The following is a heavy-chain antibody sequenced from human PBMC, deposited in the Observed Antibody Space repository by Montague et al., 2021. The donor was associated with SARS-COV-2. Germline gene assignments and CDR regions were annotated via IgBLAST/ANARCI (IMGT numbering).Heavy chain of an antibody. CDR1: GGSINTYY. CDR2: IYYSGST. V-gene: IGHV4-59*08. J-gene: IGHJ6*02. D-gene: IGHD2-21*01. CDR3: ARPSMVSRNYYYYGIDV. Sequence: SETLSLTCTVSGGSINTYYWSWIRQPPGKGLEWIGYIYYSGSTNYNPSLKSRVTISVDTSKNQFSLKLSSVTAADTAVYYCARPSMVSRNYYYYGIDVWGQGTTVTVSS.